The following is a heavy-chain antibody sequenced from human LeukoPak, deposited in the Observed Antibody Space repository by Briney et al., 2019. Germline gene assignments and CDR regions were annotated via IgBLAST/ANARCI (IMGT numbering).Heavy chain of an antibody. CDR3: ARALMTLVRGVPRTTWFDP. D-gene: IGHD3-10*01. J-gene: IGHJ5*02. Sequence: ESSETLSLTCAVFGGSFSGYYWTWVRQAPGKGLEWIGEINESGTTNYNPSLDNRVTISVDRSKNQFSLKVTSLTAADTAVFYCARALMTLVRGVPRTTWFDPWGPGTLDTVSS. CDR2: INESGTT. V-gene: IGHV4-34*01. CDR1: GGSFSGYY.